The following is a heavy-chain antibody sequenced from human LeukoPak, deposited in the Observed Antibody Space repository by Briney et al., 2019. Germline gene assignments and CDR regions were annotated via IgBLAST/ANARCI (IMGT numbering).Heavy chain of an antibody. J-gene: IGHJ6*03. CDR3: ARVRVPAAVYYYYYYMDV. Sequence: GGSLRLSCAASGFTFSSYAMHWVRQAPGKGLEWVAVISYDGRNKYNADSVKGRFTISRDNSKNTLYLQMNSLRAEDTAVYYCARVRVPAAVYYYYYYMDVWGKGTTVTVSS. V-gene: IGHV3-30*04. CDR2: ISYDGRNK. CDR1: GFTFSSYA. D-gene: IGHD2-2*01.